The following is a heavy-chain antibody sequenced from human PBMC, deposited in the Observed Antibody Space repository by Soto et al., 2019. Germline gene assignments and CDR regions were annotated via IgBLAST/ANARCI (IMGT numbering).Heavy chain of an antibody. Sequence: SGPTLVNPTQTLTLTCTFSGFSLSTSGVGVGWIRQPPGKALEWLALIYWDDDKRYSPSLKSRLSITRDTSKNQAVLTMTNMDPVDTATYYCARDSSGYYGFDYWGQGTLVTVSS. CDR3: ARDSSGYYGFDY. CDR1: GFSLSTSGVG. J-gene: IGHJ4*02. CDR2: IYWDDDK. V-gene: IGHV2-5*02. D-gene: IGHD3-22*01.